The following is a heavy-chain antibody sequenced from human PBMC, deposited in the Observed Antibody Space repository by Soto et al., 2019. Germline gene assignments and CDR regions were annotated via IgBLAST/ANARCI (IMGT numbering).Heavy chain of an antibody. CDR3: ARDCRPQNAVATLNFED. D-gene: IGHD6-19*01. CDR1: GYSFTNYG. J-gene: IGHJ4*02. Sequence: QVQLVQSGAEVRKPGASVKVSCKASGYSFTNYGISWVRQAPGQGLEWMGWISAYNGNTKFAQKVQGRVTMATDTTTTTAYMELRSLRSDDTAVYYCARDCRPQNAVATLNFEDWGKGTLVTVSS. CDR2: ISAYNGNT. V-gene: IGHV1-18*01.